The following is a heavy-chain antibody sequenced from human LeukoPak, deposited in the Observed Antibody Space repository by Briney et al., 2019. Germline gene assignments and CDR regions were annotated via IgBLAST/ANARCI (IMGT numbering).Heavy chain of an antibody. CDR2: ILGTGDYT. CDR3: ARGSKGTYDY. Sequence: GGSLRLSCVASGFTFSNSVMTWVRQAPGKGLEWVSSILGTGDYTYFANSVKGRFTISRDNSKNTLYLQMNSLRAGVTAIYYCARGSKGTYDYWGQGTLVTVSS. V-gene: IGHV3-23*01. CDR1: GFTFSNSV. J-gene: IGHJ4*02.